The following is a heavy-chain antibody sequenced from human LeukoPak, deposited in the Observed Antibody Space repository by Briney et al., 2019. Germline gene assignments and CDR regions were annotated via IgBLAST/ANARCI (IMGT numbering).Heavy chain of an antibody. D-gene: IGHD3-10*01. CDR2: ISSNGGST. V-gene: IGHV3-64D*06. Sequence: GGSLRLSCSASGFTFSSYAMRCVRQAPGEGLEYVSAISSNGGSTYYADSVKGRFTISRDNSKNTLYLQMSSLRAEDTAVYYCVKEYYYGSGSYFGGYGMDVWGKGTTVTVSS. CDR1: GFTFSSYA. CDR3: VKEYYYGSGSYFGGYGMDV. J-gene: IGHJ6*04.